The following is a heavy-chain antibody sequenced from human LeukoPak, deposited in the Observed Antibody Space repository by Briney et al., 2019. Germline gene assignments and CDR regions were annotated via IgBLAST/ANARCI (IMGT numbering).Heavy chain of an antibody. CDR2: IKSKTDGGTT. V-gene: IGHV3-15*01. D-gene: IGHD3-10*01. Sequence: KTGGSLRPSCAASGFTFSNAWMRWVRQAPGKGLEWVGRIKSKTDGGTTDYAAHVKGRFTISRDDSKNKLYLQMNSLKTEDTAVYYCLRDWYGSGSYWQIRESYFDYWGQGTLVTVSS. CDR1: GFTFSNAW. J-gene: IGHJ4*02. CDR3: LRDWYGSGSYWQIRESYFDY.